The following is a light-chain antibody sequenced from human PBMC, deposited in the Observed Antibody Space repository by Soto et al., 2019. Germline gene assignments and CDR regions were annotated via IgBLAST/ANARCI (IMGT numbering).Light chain of an antibody. CDR3: TAWDVSLGGPA. CDR2: RNN. J-gene: IGLJ3*02. Sequence: QSVLTQPPSASGIPGQRGTISFSGSSSNIGSKYVYWYQQFPGTAPKLLMYRNNQRPSGVPNRFSSSKAGTSASLVISGLRSEDRADYYCTAWDVSLGGPAFGGGTQLTVL. CDR1: SSNIGSKY. V-gene: IGLV1-47*01.